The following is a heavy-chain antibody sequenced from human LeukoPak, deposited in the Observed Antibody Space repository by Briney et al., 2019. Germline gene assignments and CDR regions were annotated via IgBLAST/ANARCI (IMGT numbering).Heavy chain of an antibody. D-gene: IGHD3-22*01. J-gene: IGHJ3*02. CDR1: GGSISSGSYY. V-gene: IGHV4-61*02. CDR2: IYTSGST. CDR3: ARDYYDSRRAFDI. Sequence: SETLSLTCTVSGGSISSGSYYWSWIRQPAGKGLEWIGRIYTSGSTNYNPSLKSRVTISVDTSKNQFSLKLSSVAAADTAVYYCARDYYDSRRAFDIWGQGTMVTVSS.